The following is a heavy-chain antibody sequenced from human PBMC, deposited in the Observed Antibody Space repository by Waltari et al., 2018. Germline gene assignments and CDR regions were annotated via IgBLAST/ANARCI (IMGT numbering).Heavy chain of an antibody. D-gene: IGHD6-13*01. Sequence: EAQLVESGGGLVQPGRSLRLSCEASGFNFDDYAMHWVRQAPGKGLEWVSGIRWNSDSVGYADSVKGRFTVSRDNAKNSLYLQMNSLRTEDMALYYCSRDKDQLAAAGEGGSYFDLWGRGTLVTVSS. CDR3: SRDKDQLAAAGEGGSYFDL. V-gene: IGHV3-9*03. J-gene: IGHJ2*01. CDR2: IRWNSDSV. CDR1: GFNFDDYA.